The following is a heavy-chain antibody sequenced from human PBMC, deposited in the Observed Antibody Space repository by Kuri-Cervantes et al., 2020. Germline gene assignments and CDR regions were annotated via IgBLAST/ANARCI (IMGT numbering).Heavy chain of an antibody. D-gene: IGHD3-3*01. CDR3: AKEYHTQYYDFWRAISDYYCYGMDV. CDR2: TRNKANSYTT. Sequence: GGSLRLSCAASGFTFSDHYMDWVRQAPGKGLEWVGRTRNKANSYTTEYAASVKGRFTISRDDAKNSLYLQMNSLRAEDTAVYYCAKEYHTQYYDFWRAISDYYCYGMDVWGQGTTVTVSS. V-gene: IGHV3-72*01. CDR1: GFTFSDHY. J-gene: IGHJ6*02.